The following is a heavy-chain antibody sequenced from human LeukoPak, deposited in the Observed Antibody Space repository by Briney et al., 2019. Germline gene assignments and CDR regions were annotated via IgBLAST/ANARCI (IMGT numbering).Heavy chain of an antibody. V-gene: IGHV5-51*01. CDR1: GYIFTSYW. Sequence: GESLKISCKASGYIFTSYWSGWVRQMRGKGLEWMGIIYPGDSDTRYSPSFQGQVTNSADKSISTAYLQWSSLKASDTAMYYCARLSSDLGYWGQGTLVTVSS. D-gene: IGHD3-10*01. CDR3: ARLSSDLGY. CDR2: IYPGDSDT. J-gene: IGHJ4*02.